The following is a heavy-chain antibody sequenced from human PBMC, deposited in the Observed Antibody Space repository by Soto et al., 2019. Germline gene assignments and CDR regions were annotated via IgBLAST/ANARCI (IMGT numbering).Heavy chain of an antibody. CDR1: GDSVSKNSGA. Sequence: SQTLSLTCAISGDSVSKNSGAWNWIRQSPSRGLEWLGRTYYRSNWNNDYAVSVKGRITIYSDTSKNQFSLQLTSLTPEDTAVYFCARGVAVPGAPAFDCWGQGTLVTVSS. V-gene: IGHV6-1*01. J-gene: IGHJ4*02. CDR3: ARGVAVPGAPAFDC. D-gene: IGHD6-19*01. CDR2: TYYRSNWNN.